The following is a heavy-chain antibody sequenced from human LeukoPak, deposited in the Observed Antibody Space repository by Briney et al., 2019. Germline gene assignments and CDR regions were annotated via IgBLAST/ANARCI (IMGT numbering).Heavy chain of an antibody. J-gene: IGHJ3*02. CDR2: IYHTGST. CDR1: GGSISSKNW. V-gene: IGHV4-4*02. CDR3: ARDTGGRGRLDAFDI. Sequence: PSGTLSLTCAVSGGSISSKNWWIWVRQPPGKGLEWIGEIYHTGSTNYNPSLKSRVTISVDKSNNQYSLRLSSVTAADTAMYYCARDTGGRGRLDAFDIWGQGTMVTVSS. D-gene: IGHD3-10*01.